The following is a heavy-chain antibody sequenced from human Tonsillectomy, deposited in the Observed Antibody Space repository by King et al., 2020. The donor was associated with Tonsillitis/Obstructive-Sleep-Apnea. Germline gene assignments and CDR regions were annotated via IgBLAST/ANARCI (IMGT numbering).Heavy chain of an antibody. V-gene: IGHV3-30*04. CDR1: GFTFSSYA. CDR2: ISYDGSNK. Sequence: VQLVESGGGVVQPGRSLRLSCAPSGFTFSSYAMHWVRQAPGKGLEWVAVISYDGSNKYYADSVKGRFTISRDNSKNTLYLQMNSLRAEDTAVYYCAREGDLYYYDSSGYFDYWGQGTLVTVSS. D-gene: IGHD3-22*01. J-gene: IGHJ4*02. CDR3: AREGDLYYYDSSGYFDY.